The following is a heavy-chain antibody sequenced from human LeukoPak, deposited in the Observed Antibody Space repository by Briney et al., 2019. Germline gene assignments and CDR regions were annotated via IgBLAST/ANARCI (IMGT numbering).Heavy chain of an antibody. V-gene: IGHV4-39*07. CDR2: IYYSGST. D-gene: IGHD1-7*01. CDR3: AREGTRRYNWNYHLSSDAFDI. CDR1: GGSISSSSYY. Sequence: PSETLSLTCTVSGGSISSSSYYWGWIRQPPGKGLEWIGSIYYSGSTYYNPSLKSRVTISVDTSKNQFSLKLSSVTAADTAVYYCAREGTRRYNWNYHLSSDAFDIWGQGTMVTVSS. J-gene: IGHJ3*02.